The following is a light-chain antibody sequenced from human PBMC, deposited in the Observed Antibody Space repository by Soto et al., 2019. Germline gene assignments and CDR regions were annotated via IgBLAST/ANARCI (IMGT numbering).Light chain of an antibody. CDR1: SSDVGSHNR. CDR3: SAYTPTSVV. J-gene: IGLJ2*01. Sequence: QSALTQPPSVSGSPGQSVTISCTGTSSDVGSHNRVSWYQQPPGTAPKFIIYDVSDRPLGVPDRFSGSKSGNTASLTISGLQAEDEGDYYCSAYTPTSVVFGGGTQLTVL. V-gene: IGLV2-18*02. CDR2: DVS.